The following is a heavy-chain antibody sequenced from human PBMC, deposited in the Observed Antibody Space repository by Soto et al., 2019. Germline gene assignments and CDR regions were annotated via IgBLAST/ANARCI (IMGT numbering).Heavy chain of an antibody. Sequence: QITLKESGPTLVKPTQTLTLTCTFSGFSLSTSGVGVGWIRQPPGKALEWLALIYWDDDKRYSLSLKSRLTITNDTTTPKLVGIFMDRYSYPSACHAYYFDF. CDR3: YFDF. D-gene: IGHD3-16*02. J-gene: IGHJ4*01. CDR2: IYWDDDK. V-gene: IGHV2-5*02. CDR1: GFSLSTSGVG.